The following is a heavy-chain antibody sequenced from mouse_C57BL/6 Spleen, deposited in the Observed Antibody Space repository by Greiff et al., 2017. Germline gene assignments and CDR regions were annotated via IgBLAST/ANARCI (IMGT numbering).Heavy chain of an antibody. Sequence: QVQLQQPGAELVKPGASVKLSCKASGYTFTSYWMQWVKQRPGQGLEWIGEIDPSDSYTNSNQKFKGKATLTVDTSSSTAYMQLSSLTSEDSAVYYCARKGTAQATSYAMDYWGQGTSVTVSS. D-gene: IGHD3-2*02. J-gene: IGHJ4*01. CDR2: IDPSDSYT. V-gene: IGHV1-50*01. CDR1: GYTFTSYW. CDR3: ARKGTAQATSYAMDY.